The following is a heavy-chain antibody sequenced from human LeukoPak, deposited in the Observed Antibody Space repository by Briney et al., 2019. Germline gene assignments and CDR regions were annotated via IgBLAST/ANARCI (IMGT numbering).Heavy chain of an antibody. D-gene: IGHD6-19*01. CDR1: GFSFSSHA. CDR2: ISYDGGTT. Sequence: GGSLRLSCAASGFSFSSHAMHWVRQAPGKGLEYVSTISYDGGTTYYANSVKGRFFISRDNSKNTLYLQMGRLRAEDMAVYYCVRDTSGHNAFDIWGQGALVTVSS. CDR3: VRDTSGHNAFDI. V-gene: IGHV3-64*01. J-gene: IGHJ3*02.